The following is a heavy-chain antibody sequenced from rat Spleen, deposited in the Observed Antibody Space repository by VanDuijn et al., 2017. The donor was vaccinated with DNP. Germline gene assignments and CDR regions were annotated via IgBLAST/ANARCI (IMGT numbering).Heavy chain of an antibody. CDR1: GFSLTGYS. J-gene: IGHJ2*01. D-gene: IGHD1-12*02. Sequence: QVQLTESGPGLVQPSETLSLTCTVSGFSLTGYSVNWVRQPSGKGLERMGRMRYDGDTSYNSAFKSRLSISRDTSKSQVFLKMNSLQTEDIATYYCARGGGSYFDYWGQGVMVTVSS. CDR3: ARGGGSYFDY. CDR2: MRYDGDT. V-gene: IGHV2-8*01.